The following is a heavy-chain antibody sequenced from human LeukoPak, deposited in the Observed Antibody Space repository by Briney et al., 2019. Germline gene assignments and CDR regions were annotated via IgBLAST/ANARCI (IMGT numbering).Heavy chain of an antibody. V-gene: IGHV4-59*01. D-gene: IGHD6-13*01. J-gene: IGHJ4*02. CDR1: GDSIGTYY. CDR3: ASRISSGSSWYRPFDY. CDR2: SYYSGST. Sequence: SETLSLTCSVSGDSIGTYYWTWIRQPPGKGLEWIGSSYYSGSTNYNPSLKGRVTISVDTSKNQFSLKLNSVTAADTAVYYCASRISSGSSWYRPFDYWGQGTLVTVSS.